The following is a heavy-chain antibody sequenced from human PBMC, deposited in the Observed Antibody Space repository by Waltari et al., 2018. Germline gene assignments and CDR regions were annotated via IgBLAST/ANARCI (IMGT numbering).Heavy chain of an antibody. CDR1: GFTFSDYA. J-gene: IGHJ5*02. CDR2: ISGTGATT. CDR3: AMANSNSFALRLIMKPFDP. Sequence: EVQLVESGGGLVSPGGSLRLSCAASGFTFSDYAMSWVRQAPGKGLEWVSTISGTGATTQYADSANGPFTISRDNSKTTLYLQMNSRRGEDTAMFHCAMANSNSFALRLIMKPFDPWGQGTLVTVSS. D-gene: IGHD3-16*01. V-gene: IGHV3-23*04.